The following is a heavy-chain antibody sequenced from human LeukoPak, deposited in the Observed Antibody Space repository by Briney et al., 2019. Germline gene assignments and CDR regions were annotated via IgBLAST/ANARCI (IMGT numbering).Heavy chain of an antibody. CDR3: AKGGHVDY. Sequence: GRSLRLSCPASGSSSSTYWMTWVRQAPGKGLEWVANIKADGRETYYVDAVKGRFTISRDNAQYTLYLQLNSLRVEDTAVYYCAKGGHVDYCGQGSLVTVSS. J-gene: IGHJ4*02. CDR1: GSSSSTYW. V-gene: IGHV3-7*01. CDR2: IKADGRET.